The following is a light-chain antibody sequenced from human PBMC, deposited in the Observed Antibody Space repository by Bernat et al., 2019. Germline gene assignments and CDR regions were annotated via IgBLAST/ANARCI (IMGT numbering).Light chain of an antibody. Sequence: QSVLTQPPSVSGAPGQRVTISCTGSSSNIGAGHEVHWYQQLPGTAPKLLIYGNSNRPSGVPDRFSGSKYGTSASLAITGLQAEDEADYCCQSYDSSLSANWVCGGGTKLTVL. J-gene: IGLJ3*02. V-gene: IGLV1-40*01. CDR1: SSNIGAGHE. CDR2: GNS. CDR3: QSYDSSLSANWV.